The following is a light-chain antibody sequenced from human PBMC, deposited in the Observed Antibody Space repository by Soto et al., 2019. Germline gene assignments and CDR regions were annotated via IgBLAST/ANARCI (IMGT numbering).Light chain of an antibody. CDR2: VAS. J-gene: IGKJ4*01. V-gene: IGKV3-15*01. CDR1: QSVSSN. Sequence: EIVMTQSPATLSVSQGERATLSCRASQSVSSNLAWYQQKPGQAPSLLIYVASNWATGIPARFSGSGSGTEFTLTISSLQSEDFAVYYCQKYNNWTLTLGGGTKVDIK. CDR3: QKYNNWTLT.